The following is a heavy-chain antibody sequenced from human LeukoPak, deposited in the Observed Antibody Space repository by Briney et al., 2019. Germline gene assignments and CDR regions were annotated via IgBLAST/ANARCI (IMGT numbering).Heavy chain of an antibody. CDR2: ISSSGST. Sequence: SETLSLTCTVSGDSISSGDYYWSWIRQPAGKGLEWIGRISSSGSTNYNPSLKSRVTISVDTSKNQFSLKLSSVTAADTAVYYCARVGGAIFDYWGQGTLVTVSS. CDR1: GDSISSGDYY. V-gene: IGHV4-61*02. J-gene: IGHJ4*02. CDR3: ARVGGAIFDY. D-gene: IGHD2-21*01.